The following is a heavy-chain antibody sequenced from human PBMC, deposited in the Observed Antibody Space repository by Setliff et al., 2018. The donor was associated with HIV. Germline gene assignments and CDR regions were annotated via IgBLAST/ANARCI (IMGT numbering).Heavy chain of an antibody. D-gene: IGHD5-12*01. CDR3: ARGGGYRGYDGTLDF. Sequence: GASVKVSCKASGYTFDNYDFSWVRQAPGQGPEWMGWISTFNGGTNYAQKFRDRLTLSTDTATATAYMELRSLKSNDTAVYYCARGGGYRGYDGTLDFWGQGTLVTVSS. CDR1: GYTFDNYD. V-gene: IGHV1-18*01. J-gene: IGHJ4*02. CDR2: ISTFNGGT.